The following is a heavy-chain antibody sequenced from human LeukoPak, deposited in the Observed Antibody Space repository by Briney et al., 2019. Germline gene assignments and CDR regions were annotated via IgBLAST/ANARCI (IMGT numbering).Heavy chain of an antibody. CDR2: VRRKTDGEST. J-gene: IGHJ4*02. CDR1: GFTFDSAW. CDR3: AADVVEPLAQIDF. V-gene: IGHV3-15*01. Sequence: PGGSLRLSCAASGFTFDSAWMNWVRQVPGKGLEWVGRVRRKTDGESTDYAAAVKGRFTVSRDDSKDTVFLEMNSLKTEDAAVYYCAADVVEPLAQIDFWGQGTLVTVSS. D-gene: IGHD1-14*01.